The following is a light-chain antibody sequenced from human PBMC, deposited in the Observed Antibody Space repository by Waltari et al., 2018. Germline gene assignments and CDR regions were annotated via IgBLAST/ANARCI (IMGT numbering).Light chain of an antibody. V-gene: IGKV3-11*01. CDR1: QSVRDY. J-gene: IGKJ4*01. CDR3: QQRRNWPLT. Sequence: SFRASQSVRDYLAWYQQRPGQAPRLLIYYTPHRATGIPDRFIGSGSETDFTLTISSLEPEDFAVYYCQQRRNWPLTFGGGTKVEIK. CDR2: YTP.